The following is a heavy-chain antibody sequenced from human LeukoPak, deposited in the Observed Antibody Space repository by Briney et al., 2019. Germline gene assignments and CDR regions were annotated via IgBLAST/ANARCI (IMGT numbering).Heavy chain of an antibody. Sequence: GGSLRLSCAASGLPSSTYGMHWVRQAPGKGLEWVAYTRYDGGNEYYTDSVKGRFTISRDNSKNTLYLQMNSLRVEDTAVYYCVKDPPSPDSNSNYLFHYWGQGTLVTVSS. V-gene: IGHV3-30*02. J-gene: IGHJ4*02. CDR2: TRYDGGNE. CDR1: GLPSSTYG. CDR3: VKDPPSPDSNSNYLFHY. D-gene: IGHD4-11*01.